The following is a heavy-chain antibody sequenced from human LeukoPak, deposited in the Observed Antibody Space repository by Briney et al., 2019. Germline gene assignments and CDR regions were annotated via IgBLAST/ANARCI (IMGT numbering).Heavy chain of an antibody. D-gene: IGHD6-19*01. CDR1: GFTLRNYE. Sequence: PGGSLRLSCVASGFTLRNYEMTWVRQAPGKGLEWVSAISGSGGSTYYADSVKGRFTISRDNSKNTLYLQMNSLRAEDTAVYYCAKDPRNIAVAGIFDYWGQGTLVTVSS. CDR2: ISGSGGST. V-gene: IGHV3-23*01. J-gene: IGHJ4*02. CDR3: AKDPRNIAVAGIFDY.